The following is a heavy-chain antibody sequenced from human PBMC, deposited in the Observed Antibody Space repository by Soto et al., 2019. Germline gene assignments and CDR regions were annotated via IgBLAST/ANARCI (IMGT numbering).Heavy chain of an antibody. V-gene: IGHV1-8*01. D-gene: IGHD6-19*01. Sequence: ASVKVSCKASGYTFTSYYINWVRQATGQGLEWMGWMNPNSGNTGYAQKFQGRVTMTRNTSISTAYMELSSLRSEDTAVYYCARRQWLVLDAFDIWGQGTMVTVSS. CDR3: ARRQWLVLDAFDI. CDR1: GYTFTSYY. J-gene: IGHJ3*02. CDR2: MNPNSGNT.